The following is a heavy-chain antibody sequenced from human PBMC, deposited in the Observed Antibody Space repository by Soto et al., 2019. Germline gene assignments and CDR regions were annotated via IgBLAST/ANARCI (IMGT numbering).Heavy chain of an antibody. V-gene: IGHV5-51*01. D-gene: IGHD3-16*01. CDR1: GYSFTSYW. CDR3: ARHWYPGEVDYYYGMDV. CDR2: IYPGDSDT. J-gene: IGHJ6*02. Sequence: GESLKISCKGSGYSFTSYWIGWVRQMPGKGLEWMRIIYPGDSDTRYSPSFQGQVTIAADKSISTAYLQWSSLKASETAMYCCARHWYPGEVDYYYGMDVLGQGTTVTGSS.